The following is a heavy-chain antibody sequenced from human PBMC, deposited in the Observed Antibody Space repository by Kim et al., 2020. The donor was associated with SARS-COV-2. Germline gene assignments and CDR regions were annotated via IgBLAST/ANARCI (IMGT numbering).Heavy chain of an antibody. V-gene: IGHV4-34*01. CDR1: GGSFSGYY. J-gene: IGHJ4*02. Sequence: SETLSLTCAVYGGSFSGYYWSWIRQPPGKGLEWIGEINHSGSTNYIPSLKSRVTISVDTSKNQFSLKLSSVTAADTAVYYCARGLDVVVAATPFDYWGQGTLVTVSS. CDR3: ARGLDVVVAATPFDY. D-gene: IGHD2-15*01. CDR2: INHSGST.